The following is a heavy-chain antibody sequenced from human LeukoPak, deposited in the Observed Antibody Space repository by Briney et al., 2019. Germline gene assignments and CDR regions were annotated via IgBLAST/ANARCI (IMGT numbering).Heavy chain of an antibody. CDR2: IFGSGATT. V-gene: IGHV3-23*01. D-gene: IGHD2-2*03. CDR1: GFTISCYD. J-gene: IGHJ4*02. Sequence: GGSLRLSCAASGFTISCYDMSWVRQAPGKGLEWVSDIFGSGATTNYADSVKGRFTISRDNSKNSVYLQMSSLRAEDTAIYYWAKKHTMDMGTFFRYGGQGTLVTVSS. CDR3: AKKHTMDMGTFFRY.